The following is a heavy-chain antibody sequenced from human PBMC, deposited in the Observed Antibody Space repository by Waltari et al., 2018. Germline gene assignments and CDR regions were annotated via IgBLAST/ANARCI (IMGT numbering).Heavy chain of an antibody. CDR3: ARVPPEYYMDV. V-gene: IGHV4-34*01. CDR1: GGSFSGYY. Sequence: QVQLQQWGAGLLKPSETLSLTCAVYGGSFSGYYWSWIRQPPGKGLEWIGEINHSGSTNYNPSLKSRVTISVDTSKNQFSLKLSSVTAADTAVYYCARVPPEYYMDVWGKGTTVTVSS. J-gene: IGHJ6*03. CDR2: INHSGST.